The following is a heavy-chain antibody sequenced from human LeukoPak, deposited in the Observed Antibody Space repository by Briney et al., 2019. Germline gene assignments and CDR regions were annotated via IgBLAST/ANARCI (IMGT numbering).Heavy chain of an antibody. Sequence: GGSLRLSCAASGFTFDDYGMSWVRHAPGKGLEWVSGINWNGGSTVYADSVKGRFTIYRDNAKNSLYLQMNSLRAEDTALYYCARALGRVGYFDYWGQGTLVTVSS. V-gene: IGHV3-20*04. J-gene: IGHJ4*02. CDR1: GFTFDDYG. CDR3: ARALGRVGYFDY. D-gene: IGHD1-26*01. CDR2: INWNGGST.